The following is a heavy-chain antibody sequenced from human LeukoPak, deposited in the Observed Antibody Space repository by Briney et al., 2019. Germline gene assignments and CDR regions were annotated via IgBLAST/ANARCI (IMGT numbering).Heavy chain of an antibody. CDR3: ARGKYTNWFDP. CDR1: GGSFSGYY. V-gene: IGHV4-34*01. D-gene: IGHD6-6*01. CDR2: INHSGST. Sequence: SETLSLTCAVYGGSFSGYYWSWIRQPPGKGLEWIGEINHSGSTNYNPSLKSRVTISVDTSKNQFSLKLSSVTAADTAVYYCARGKYTNWFDPWGQGTLVTASS. J-gene: IGHJ5*02.